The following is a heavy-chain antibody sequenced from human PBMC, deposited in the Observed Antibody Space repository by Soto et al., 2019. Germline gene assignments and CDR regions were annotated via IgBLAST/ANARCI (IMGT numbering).Heavy chain of an antibody. CDR2: IYYSGST. Sequence: LETLSLTCTVSVGSISSYYWSWIRQPPGKGLEWIGYIYYSGSTNYNPSLQSLVTISVDTSKNQFSLRLSSVTAADTAVYYCARCNWNYVLYYFYCMDDWCQGTTVTVSS. CDR3: ARCNWNYVLYYFYCMDD. D-gene: IGHD1-7*01. J-gene: IGHJ6*02. V-gene: IGHV4-59*01. CDR1: VGSISSYY.